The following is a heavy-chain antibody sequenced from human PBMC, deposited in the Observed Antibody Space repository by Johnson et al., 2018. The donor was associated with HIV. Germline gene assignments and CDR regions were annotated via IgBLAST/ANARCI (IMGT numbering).Heavy chain of an antibody. J-gene: IGHJ3*02. Sequence: QVQLVESGGGLVKPGGSLRLSCAASGFTFSSYAMHWVRQAPGKGLEWVSIILSDGSNIYYADSVKGRFTISRDNSKNTLYLQMNSLRAEDTAVYYCAREKIRAFDIWGQGTMVTVSS. CDR2: ILSDGSNI. CDR3: AREKIRAFDI. CDR1: GFTFSSYA. V-gene: IGHV3-30*04.